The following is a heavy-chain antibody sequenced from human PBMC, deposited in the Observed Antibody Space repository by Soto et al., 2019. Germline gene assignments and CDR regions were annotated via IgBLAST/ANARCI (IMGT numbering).Heavy chain of an antibody. J-gene: IGHJ6*02. CDR1: GFTFSSYG. D-gene: IGHD6-19*01. CDR2: ISYDGSNK. V-gene: IGHV3-30*18. Sequence: PGGSLRLSCAASGFTFSSYGMHWVRQAPGKGLEWVAVISYDGSNKYYADSVKGRFTISRDNSKNTLYLQMNSLRAEDTAVYYCAKDRGIAVADDYYYGMDVWGQGTTVTVSS. CDR3: AKDRGIAVADDYYYGMDV.